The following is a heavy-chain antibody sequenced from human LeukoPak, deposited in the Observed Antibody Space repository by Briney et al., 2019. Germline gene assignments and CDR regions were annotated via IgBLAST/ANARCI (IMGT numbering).Heavy chain of an antibody. V-gene: IGHV3-30-3*01. CDR1: GFTFSSYA. CDR2: ISYDGSNK. J-gene: IGHJ6*02. D-gene: IGHD2-2*02. CDR3: ARGYCSSTSCYTDYYYGMDV. Sequence: GGSLRLSCAASGFTFSSYAMHWVRQAPGKGLEWVAVISYDGSNKYYADSVKGRFTISRDNSKNTPYLQMNSLRAEDTAVYYCARGYCSSTSCYTDYYYGMDVWGQGTTVTVSS.